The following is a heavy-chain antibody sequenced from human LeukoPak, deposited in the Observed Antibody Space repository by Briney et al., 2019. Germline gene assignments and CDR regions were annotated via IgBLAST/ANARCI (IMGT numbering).Heavy chain of an antibody. D-gene: IGHD2-15*01. V-gene: IGHV3-21*01. J-gene: IGHJ3*02. CDR3: ARDLVVVAASPSDAFDI. CDR1: GFTFSSYS. Sequence: GGSLRLSCAASGFTFSSYSMNWVRQAPGKGLEWVSSISGSSSYIYYADSVKGRFTISRDNAKNSLYLQMNSLRAEDTAVYYCARDLVVVAASPSDAFDIWGQGTMVTVSS. CDR2: ISGSSSYI.